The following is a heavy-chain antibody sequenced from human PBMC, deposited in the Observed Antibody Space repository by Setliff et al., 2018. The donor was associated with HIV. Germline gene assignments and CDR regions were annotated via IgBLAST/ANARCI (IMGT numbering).Heavy chain of an antibody. J-gene: IGHJ4*02. D-gene: IGHD6-13*01. CDR2: IDHSGST. V-gene: IGHV4-34*01. CDR1: GGSFNDYY. Sequence: PSETLSLTCADYGGSFNDYYWTWIRQPPGKGLEWIGEIDHSGSTKYHASLKSRVTISIDTSKNQFSLKLSSVTAADTAVYFCARGRGSSGSWPIDYWGQGTLVTVSS. CDR3: ARGRGSSGSWPIDY.